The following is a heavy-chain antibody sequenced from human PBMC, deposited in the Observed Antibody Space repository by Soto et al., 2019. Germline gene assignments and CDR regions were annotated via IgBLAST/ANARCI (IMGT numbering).Heavy chain of an antibody. CDR2: ISAYNGNT. V-gene: IGHV1-18*01. D-gene: IGHD2-15*01. CDR1: GYTFTSYG. J-gene: IGHJ6*02. CDR3: ARARCSGGSCQRPYYYYGMDV. Sequence: ASVKVSXKASGYTFTSYGISWVRQAPGQGLEWMGWISAYNGNTNYAQKLQGRVTMTTDTSTSTAYMELRSLRSEDTAVYYCARARCSGGSCQRPYYYYGMDVWGQGTTVTVSS.